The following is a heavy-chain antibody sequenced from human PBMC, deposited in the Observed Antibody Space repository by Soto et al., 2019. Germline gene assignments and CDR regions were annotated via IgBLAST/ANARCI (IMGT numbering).Heavy chain of an antibody. V-gene: IGHV1-3*05. CDR2: INAGNGNT. CDR1: GYTFTSYA. CDR3: VRSQWLRFGVFDY. D-gene: IGHD5-12*01. Sequence: QVQLVQSGAEEKKPGASVKVSCKASGYTFTSYAMHWVRQAPGQRLEWMGWINAGNGNTKYSQKFQGRVTITRDTSASTAYMELSSLRSEDTAVYYCVRSQWLRFGVFDYWGQGTLVTVSS. J-gene: IGHJ4*02.